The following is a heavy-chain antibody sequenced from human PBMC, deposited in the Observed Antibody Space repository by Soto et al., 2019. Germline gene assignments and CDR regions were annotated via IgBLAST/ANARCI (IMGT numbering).Heavy chain of an antibody. Sequence: GGSLRLSCAASNFTFSIYTMNWVRQAPGKGLEWVSSIVSVGDQIYYADSVKGRFTISRDSANHSLYLQMNSLRAEDTAVYYCHLWEWTVTTNYHYGEDAWGQGTKVTV. V-gene: IGHV3-21*01. J-gene: IGHJ6*02. D-gene: IGHD3-3*01. CDR2: IVSVGDQI. CDR1: NFTFSIYT. CDR3: HLWEWTVTTNYHYGEDA.